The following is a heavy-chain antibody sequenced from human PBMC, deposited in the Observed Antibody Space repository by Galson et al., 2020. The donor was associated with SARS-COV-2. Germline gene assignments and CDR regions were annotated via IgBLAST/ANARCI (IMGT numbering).Heavy chain of an antibody. CDR2: ISAYTGNN. Sequence: ASVKVSCKASGYTFTSSGNSWVRQAPGQGLEWMGWISAYTGNNNYAQTLQGRVTMTTDTSTSTAYMELRSLRSDDTAVYYCARHNWNDVDWFDPWGQGTLVTVSS. D-gene: IGHD1-20*01. CDR1: GYTFTSSG. V-gene: IGHV1-18*04. CDR3: ARHNWNDVDWFDP. J-gene: IGHJ5*02.